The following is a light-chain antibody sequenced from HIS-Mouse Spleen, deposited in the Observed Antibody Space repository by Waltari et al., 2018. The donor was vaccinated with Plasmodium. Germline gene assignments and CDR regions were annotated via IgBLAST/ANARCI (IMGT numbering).Light chain of an antibody. CDR2: GAS. CDR3: QQYGSSPYT. J-gene: IGKJ2*01. V-gene: IGKV3-20*01. CDR1: QSVSSSY. Sequence: EIVLTQSPGTLSLSPGESATLPCRASQSVSSSYLAWYQQKPGQAPRLLTYGASSRATGIPDRFSGSGSGTDFTLTISRLEPEDFAVYYCQQYGSSPYTFGQGTKLEIK.